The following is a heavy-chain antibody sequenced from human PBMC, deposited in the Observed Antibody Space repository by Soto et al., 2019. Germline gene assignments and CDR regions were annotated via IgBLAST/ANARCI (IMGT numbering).Heavy chain of an antibody. CDR1: GFTFSSYG. V-gene: IGHV3-9*01. Sequence: PGGSLRLSCAASGFTFSSYGMHWVRQAPGKGLVWVLGICWNSGSICYADFVKGRFTISRDNAKNSLYLQMNSLRAEDTALYYCAKSETSSGWSYFDYWGQGTLVTVSS. J-gene: IGHJ4*02. CDR2: ICWNSGSI. CDR3: AKSETSSGWSYFDY. D-gene: IGHD6-19*01.